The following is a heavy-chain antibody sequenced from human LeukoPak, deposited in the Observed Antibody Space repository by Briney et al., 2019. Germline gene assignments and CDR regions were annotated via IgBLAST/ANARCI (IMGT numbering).Heavy chain of an antibody. CDR2: IYYSGST. CDR1: GGSISSSSYY. Sequence: SETLSLTCTVSGGSISSSSYYWGWIRQPPGKGLEWIGSIYYSGSTYYNPSLKSRVTISVDTSKNQFSLKLSSVTAADTAVYYCARVREDRGYSYADIDYWGQGTLVTVSS. D-gene: IGHD5-18*01. V-gene: IGHV4-39*07. CDR3: ARVREDRGYSYADIDY. J-gene: IGHJ4*02.